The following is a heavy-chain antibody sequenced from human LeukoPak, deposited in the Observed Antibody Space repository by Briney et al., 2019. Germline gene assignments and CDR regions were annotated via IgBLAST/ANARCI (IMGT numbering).Heavy chain of an antibody. V-gene: IGHV1-18*01. CDR1: GYTFTNYG. D-gene: IGHD2-21*01. Sequence: ASVKVSCKASGYTFTNYGITWVRQAPGQGLEWMGWISAYNGDTNYAQKLQGRVTMTTDTSTSTAYMELRSLRSDDTAVYYCARAYCGGDCPFDYWGQGTLVTVSS. CDR2: ISAYNGDT. J-gene: IGHJ4*02. CDR3: ARAYCGGDCPFDY.